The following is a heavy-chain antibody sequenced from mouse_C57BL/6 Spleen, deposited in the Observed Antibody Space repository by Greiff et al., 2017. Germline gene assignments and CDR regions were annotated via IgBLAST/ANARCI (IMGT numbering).Heavy chain of an antibody. CDR2: INYDGSST. Sequence: DVMLVESEGGLVQPGSSMKLSCTASGFTFSDYYMAWVRQVPEKGLEWVANINYDGSSTYYLDSLKSRFIISRDNAKNILYLQMSSLKSEDTATYYCARGGYYGNLYWYFDVWGTGTTVTVSS. D-gene: IGHD2-1*01. V-gene: IGHV5-16*01. J-gene: IGHJ1*03. CDR3: ARGGYYGNLYWYFDV. CDR1: GFTFSDYY.